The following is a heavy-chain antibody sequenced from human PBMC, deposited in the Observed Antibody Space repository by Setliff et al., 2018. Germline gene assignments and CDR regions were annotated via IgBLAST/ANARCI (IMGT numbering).Heavy chain of an antibody. CDR1: GFTFSSHS. D-gene: IGHD5-12*01. CDR3: ARAPSTRGYSGYDS. J-gene: IGHJ5*02. V-gene: IGHV3-21*01. CDR2: ISSSSSYI. Sequence: GGSLRLSCAASGFTFSSHSMNWVRQAPGKGLEWVSSISSSSSYIYYADSVKGRFTISRDNAKNSLYLQMNSLRAEDTAVYYCARAPSTRGYSGYDSWGQGTLVTVSS.